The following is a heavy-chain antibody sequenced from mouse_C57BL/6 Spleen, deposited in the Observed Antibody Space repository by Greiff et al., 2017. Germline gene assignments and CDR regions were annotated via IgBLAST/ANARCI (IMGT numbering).Heavy chain of an antibody. Sequence: QVQLQQPGAELVMPGASVKLSCKASGYTFTSYWMHWVKQRPGQGLEWIGEIDPSDSYTNYNQKFKGKSTLTVDKSSSTAYMQLSSLTSEDSAVYYCARVGYVYFDYWGQGTTLTVSS. CDR3: ARVGYVYFDY. J-gene: IGHJ2*01. CDR2: IDPSDSYT. D-gene: IGHD2-2*01. CDR1: GYTFTSYW. V-gene: IGHV1-69*01.